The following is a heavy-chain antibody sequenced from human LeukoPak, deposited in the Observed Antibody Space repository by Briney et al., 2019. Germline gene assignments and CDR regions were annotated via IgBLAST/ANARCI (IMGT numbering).Heavy chain of an antibody. Sequence: GASVKVSCKASGYTFTSYAMHWVRQAPGQRLEWMGWINAGNGNTKYSQKSQGRVTITRDTSASTAYMELSSLRSEDTAVYYCARDPIPAASRMNWFDPWGQGTLVTVSS. V-gene: IGHV1-3*01. CDR3: ARDPIPAASRMNWFDP. D-gene: IGHD2-2*01. CDR2: INAGNGNT. CDR1: GYTFTSYA. J-gene: IGHJ5*02.